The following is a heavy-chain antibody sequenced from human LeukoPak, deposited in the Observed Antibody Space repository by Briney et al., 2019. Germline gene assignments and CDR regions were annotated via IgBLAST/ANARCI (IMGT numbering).Heavy chain of an antibody. Sequence: ASVKVSCKASGYTFTSYAMNWVRQAPGQGLEWMGWINTNTGNPTYAQGFTGRFVFSLDTSVSTAYLRISSLKAEDTAVYYCARDLLLVPYVSPGYWGQGTLVTVSS. CDR2: INTNTGNP. V-gene: IGHV7-4-1*02. D-gene: IGHD2-15*01. J-gene: IGHJ4*02. CDR1: GYTFTSYA. CDR3: ARDLLLVPYVSPGY.